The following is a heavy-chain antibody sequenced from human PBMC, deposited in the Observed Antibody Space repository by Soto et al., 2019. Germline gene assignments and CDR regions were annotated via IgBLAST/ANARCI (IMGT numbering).Heavy chain of an antibody. D-gene: IGHD3-22*01. Sequence: GGALRLSCAASGFTFSSYVMHWVRQSPGKGLEWVAVIWYDGSNKYYADSVKGRFTISRDNSKNTLYLQMNSLRAEDTAVYYCARDQYYDSSGYYYAEYFQHWGQGTLVTVSS. V-gene: IGHV3-33*01. J-gene: IGHJ1*01. CDR3: ARDQYYDSSGYYYAEYFQH. CDR2: IWYDGSNK. CDR1: GFTFSSYV.